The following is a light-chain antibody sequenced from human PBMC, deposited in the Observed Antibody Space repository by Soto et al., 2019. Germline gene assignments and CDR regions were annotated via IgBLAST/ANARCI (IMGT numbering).Light chain of an antibody. CDR1: QTISSW. Sequence: DIQMTQSPSTPSASVGDRLTITCRASQTISSWLAWHQQKPVKAPKLLIYKASTLQTGVPSRFSGSGSGTDFTLTINSLQPEDFATYSCQQSYSTPITFGQGTRLEIK. J-gene: IGKJ5*01. CDR3: QQSYSTPIT. V-gene: IGKV1-5*03. CDR2: KAS.